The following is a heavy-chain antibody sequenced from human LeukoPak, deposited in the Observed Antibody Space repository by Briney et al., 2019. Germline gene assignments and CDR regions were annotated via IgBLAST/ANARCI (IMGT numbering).Heavy chain of an antibody. Sequence: GGSLRLSCAASGFTFTDHAMSWVRQTPDKGLEWVSSIHAGGGSTLYADSMKGRFTISRDNSKNTLYLQMNSLRAEDTAVYYCAKERIYPYDFWSGSYYYGMDVWGQGTTVTVSS. CDR1: GFTFTDHA. J-gene: IGHJ6*02. CDR3: AKERIYPYDFWSGSYYYGMDV. D-gene: IGHD3-3*01. V-gene: IGHV3-23*01. CDR2: IHAGGGST.